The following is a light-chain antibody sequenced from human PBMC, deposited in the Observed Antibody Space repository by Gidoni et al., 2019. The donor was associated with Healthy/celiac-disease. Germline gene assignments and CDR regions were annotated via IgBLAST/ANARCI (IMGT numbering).Light chain of an antibody. V-gene: IGKV1-39*01. Sequence: DIQMIQSPSSLSASVGDRVTITCRASQSSSSYLNWYQQKPGKAPKLLIYAASSMQSGVPSRFSGSGSGTDFTLTISSLEPEDFATYYCQQSYSTLITFGQGTRLEIK. CDR1: QSSSSY. J-gene: IGKJ5*01. CDR2: AAS. CDR3: QQSYSTLIT.